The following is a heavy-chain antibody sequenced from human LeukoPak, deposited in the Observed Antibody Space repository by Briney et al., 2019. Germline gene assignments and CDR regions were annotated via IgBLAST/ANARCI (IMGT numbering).Heavy chain of an antibody. D-gene: IGHD3-10*01. CDR2: INPSGGST. Sequence: ASVKVSCKASGYTFTSYYMHWVRQAPGQGLEWMGIINPSGGSTSHAQKFQGRVTMTRDTSTSTVYMELRSLRSEDTAVYYCAFMVRGVASFDYWGQGTLVTVSS. V-gene: IGHV1-46*01. J-gene: IGHJ4*02. CDR3: AFMVRGVASFDY. CDR1: GYTFTSYY.